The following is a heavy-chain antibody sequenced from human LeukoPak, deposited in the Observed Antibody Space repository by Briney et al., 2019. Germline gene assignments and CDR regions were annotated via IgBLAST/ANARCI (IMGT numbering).Heavy chain of an antibody. CDR1: GGSISSSNW. V-gene: IGHV4-4*02. D-gene: IGHD3-9*01. Sequence: PSGTLSLTCAVSGGSISSSNWWSWVRQPPGKGLEWIGEIYHSGSTNYNPSLKSRVTISVDKSKNQFSLKLSSVTAADTAVYYCASDSTLRYFDWFPDYWGQGTLVTVSS. CDR2: IYHSGST. CDR3: ASDSTLRYFDWFPDY. J-gene: IGHJ4*02.